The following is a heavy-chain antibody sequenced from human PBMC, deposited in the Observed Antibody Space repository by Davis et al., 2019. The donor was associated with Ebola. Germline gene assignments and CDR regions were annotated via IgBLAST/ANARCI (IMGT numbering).Heavy chain of an antibody. CDR2: IYYIGST. J-gene: IGHJ6*03. Sequence: SETLSLTCTVSGYSISSGYYWGWIRQPPGKGLEWIGSIYYIGSTYYNPSLKSRVTISVDTSKNQFSLKLSSVTAADTAVYYCARDFWSGYNPASLYYMDVWGKGTTVTVSS. CDR3: ARDFWSGYNPASLYYMDV. CDR1: GYSISSGYY. V-gene: IGHV4-38-2*02. D-gene: IGHD3-3*01.